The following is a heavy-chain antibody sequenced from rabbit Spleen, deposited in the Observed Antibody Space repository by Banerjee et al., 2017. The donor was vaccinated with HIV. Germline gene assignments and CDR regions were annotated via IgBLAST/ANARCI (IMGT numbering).Heavy chain of an antibody. Sequence: QSLEESGGDLVKPGASLTLTCKASGFSFSSSDYMCWVRQAPGKGLEWIACIYAGGGAYTHYASWAKGRFTISKASSTTVTLQMTSLTAADTATYFCARDTGSSFSSYGMDLWGPGTLVTVS. CDR1: GFSFSSSDY. CDR2: IYAGGGAYT. CDR3: ARDTGSSFSSYGMDL. D-gene: IGHD8-1*01. J-gene: IGHJ6*01. V-gene: IGHV1S40*01.